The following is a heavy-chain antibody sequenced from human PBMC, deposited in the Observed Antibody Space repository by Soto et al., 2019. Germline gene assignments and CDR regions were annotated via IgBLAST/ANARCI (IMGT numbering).Heavy chain of an antibody. D-gene: IGHD1-26*01. CDR1: GYTFTGYY. CDR2: INPNSGGT. V-gene: IGHV1-2*04. J-gene: IGHJ3*02. CDR3: ARRGYSGSYDAFDI. Sequence: ASVKVSCKASGYTFTGYYMHWVRQAPGQGLEWMGWINPNSGGTNYAQKFQGWVTMTRDTSISTAYMELSRLRSDDTAVYYCARRGYSGSYDAFDIWGQGTMVTVSS.